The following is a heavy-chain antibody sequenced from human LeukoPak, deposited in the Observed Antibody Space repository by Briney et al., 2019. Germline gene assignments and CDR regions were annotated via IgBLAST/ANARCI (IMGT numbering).Heavy chain of an antibody. Sequence: PGGSLRLSCAASGFTFDSYWMSWVRQAPGKGLEWVANIKQDGNEKYYVDSVKGRFTIYRDNAENSLYLQMNCLRAEDTAVYYCTRDPLTQNDYWGQGTLVTVSS. CDR3: TRDPLTQNDY. J-gene: IGHJ4*02. CDR2: IKQDGNEK. V-gene: IGHV3-7*01. D-gene: IGHD1-14*01. CDR1: GFTFDSYW.